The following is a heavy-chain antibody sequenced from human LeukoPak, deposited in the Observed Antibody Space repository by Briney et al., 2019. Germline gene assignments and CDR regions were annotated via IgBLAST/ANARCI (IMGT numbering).Heavy chain of an antibody. V-gene: IGHV1-2*06. CDR2: IDPNTGDT. J-gene: IGHJ4*02. CDR3: ARLGLHGSGTYYFFDY. CDR1: GQSLTGYF. Sequence: ASVKVSCKASGQSLTGYFIHWVRQAPGQGLEWVGRIDPNTGDTIYAQNFQGRVIVTSATSISTAYMELSRLTSDDTAVYFCARLGLHGSGTYYFFDYWGQGTLVTVSS. D-gene: IGHD3-10*01.